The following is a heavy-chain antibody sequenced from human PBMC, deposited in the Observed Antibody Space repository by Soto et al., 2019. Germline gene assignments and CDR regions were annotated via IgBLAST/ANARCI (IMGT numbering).Heavy chain of an antibody. CDR2: INHSGST. V-gene: IGHV4-34*01. J-gene: IGHJ4*02. Sequence: SETLSLTCAVYGGSFSGYYWSWIRQPPGKGLEWIGEINHSGSTNYNPSLKSRVTISVDTSKNQFSLKLSSVTAADTAVYYCARGQSAQRRIVVVRHGRPFDYWGQGTLVTVSS. CDR1: GGSFSGYY. CDR3: ARGQSAQRRIVVVRHGRPFDY. D-gene: IGHD3-22*01.